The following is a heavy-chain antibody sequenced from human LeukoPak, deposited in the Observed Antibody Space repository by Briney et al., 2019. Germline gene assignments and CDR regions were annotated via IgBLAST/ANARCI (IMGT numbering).Heavy chain of an antibody. D-gene: IGHD3-22*01. Sequence: GGSLRLSCAASGFTFASYGMSWVRQAPGKGLEWVSFITTNGGRTSYAHPVEGRFTISRDNPRNTPYMQMSSLRDEDTAVYYCAIMHGYYDGTGYWVQWGQGTLVTVSS. V-gene: IGHV3-23*01. CDR3: AIMHGYYDGTGYWVQ. CDR2: ITTNGGRT. J-gene: IGHJ1*01. CDR1: GFTFASYG.